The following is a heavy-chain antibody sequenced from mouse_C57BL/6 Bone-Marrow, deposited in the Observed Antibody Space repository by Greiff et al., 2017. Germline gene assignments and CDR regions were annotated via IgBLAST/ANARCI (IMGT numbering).Heavy chain of an antibody. D-gene: IGHD1-1*01. V-gene: IGHV7-1*01. CDR2: SRNKANDYTT. CDR3: ARDASYYGSSYHWYFDV. Sequence: EVKLMESGGGLVQSGRSLRLSCATSGFTFSDFYMEWVRQAPGKGLEWIAASRNKANDYTTEYSASVKGRFIVSRVTSQSILYLQMNALRAEDTAIYYCARDASYYGSSYHWYFDVWGTGTTVTVSS. J-gene: IGHJ1*03. CDR1: GFTFSDFY.